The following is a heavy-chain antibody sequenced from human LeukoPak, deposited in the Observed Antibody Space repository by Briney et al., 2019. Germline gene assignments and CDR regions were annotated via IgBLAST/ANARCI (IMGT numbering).Heavy chain of an antibody. CDR3: ARTSDSSGYYPGYFDY. Sequence: SETLSLTCTVSGGSISSYYWSWIRQPPGKGLEWIGYIYYSGSTNCNPSLKSRVTISVDTSKNQFSLKLSSVTAADTAVYYCARTSDSSGYYPGYFDYWGQGTLVTVSS. V-gene: IGHV4-59*08. CDR1: GGSISSYY. CDR2: IYYSGST. J-gene: IGHJ4*02. D-gene: IGHD3-22*01.